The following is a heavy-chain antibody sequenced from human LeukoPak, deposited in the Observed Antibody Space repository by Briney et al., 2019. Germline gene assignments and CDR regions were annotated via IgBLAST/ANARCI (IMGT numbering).Heavy chain of an antibody. J-gene: IGHJ3*02. Sequence: GSLRLSCAASGFTFSDHYMSWIRQPPGKGLEWIGYIYYSGSPNYNPSLKSRVTISVDTSKNQFSLKLSSVTAADTAVYYCARGTHGNYDSGAFDIWGQGTMVTVSS. CDR1: GFTFSDHY. V-gene: IGHV4-59*08. CDR2: IYYSGSP. CDR3: ARGTHGNYDSGAFDI. D-gene: IGHD3-22*01.